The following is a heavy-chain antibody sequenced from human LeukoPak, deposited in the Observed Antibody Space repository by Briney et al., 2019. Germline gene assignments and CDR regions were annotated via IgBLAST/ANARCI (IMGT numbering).Heavy chain of an antibody. CDR2: ARYDESTK. J-gene: IGHJ4*02. Sequence: GGSLRLSCAASGFTFSNYGMHWVRQAPGKGLEWVAFARYDESTKFYADSVKGRFTISRDNSKTTLYLQMSSLRVEDTAVYYCARHYFDYWGQGTLVTVSS. CDR1: GFTFSNYG. V-gene: IGHV3-30*02. CDR3: ARHYFDY.